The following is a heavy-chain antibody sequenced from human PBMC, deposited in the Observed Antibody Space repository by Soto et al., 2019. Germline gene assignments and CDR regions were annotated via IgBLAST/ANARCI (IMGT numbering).Heavy chain of an antibody. J-gene: IGHJ3*02. D-gene: IGHD1-20*01. CDR3: ARDGISGAEPFEI. CDR2: ISAYNGNF. Sequence: QVQLVQSGAEVKMPGASVKVSCKASGDTFINSGISWVRQAPVHGLAWMGWISAYNGNFTYAQKIQGRVKMTTDAYKTTAYMELRSLRSDDTAVYYCARDGISGAEPFEIWGQGTMVTVSS. CDR1: GDTFINSG. V-gene: IGHV1-18*01.